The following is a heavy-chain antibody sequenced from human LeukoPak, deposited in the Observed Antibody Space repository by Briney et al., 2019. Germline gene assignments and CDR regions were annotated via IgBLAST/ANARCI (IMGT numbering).Heavy chain of an antibody. J-gene: IGHJ3*02. CDR2: IKQDGSEK. D-gene: IGHD2-2*01. CDR3: ASLILPAAMDAFDI. V-gene: IGHV3-7*01. CDR1: GFTFSSYW. Sequence: GGSLRLSCAASGFTFSSYWMSWVRQAPGKGLEWVANIKQDGSEKYYVDSVKGRFTISRDNAKNSLYLQMNSLRAEDTAVYYCASLILPAAMDAFDIWGQGTMVTVSS.